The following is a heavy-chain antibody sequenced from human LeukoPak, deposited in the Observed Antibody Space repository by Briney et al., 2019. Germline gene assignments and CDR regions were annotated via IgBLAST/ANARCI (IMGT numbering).Heavy chain of an antibody. V-gene: IGHV1-2*02. J-gene: IGHJ4*02. CDR3: AALERVDGDPTVFDN. Sequence: ASVPVSRQACVYTFPGYYMHWVRPAPAQGLDWVGWINPTSGGTNYAQQFQGRVTLTREKFISTVHMELSRLRARDTAVYYCAALERVDGDPTVFDNWGQGTLVTVSS. CDR1: VYTFPGYY. CDR2: INPTSGGT. D-gene: IGHD1-1*01.